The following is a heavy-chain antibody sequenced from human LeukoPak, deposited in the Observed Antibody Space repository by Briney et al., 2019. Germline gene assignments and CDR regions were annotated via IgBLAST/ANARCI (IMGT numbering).Heavy chain of an antibody. Sequence: GGSLRLSCAASKFTFSSYGMHWVRQAPGKGLEWVAFIRYDGSNKYYADSVKGRFTISRDNSKNTLYLQMNSLRAEDTAVYYCARDRVVVRGVIISYYYYYGMDVWGQGTTVTVSS. J-gene: IGHJ6*02. D-gene: IGHD3-10*01. CDR2: IRYDGSNK. CDR3: ARDRVVVRGVIISYYYYYGMDV. V-gene: IGHV3-30*02. CDR1: KFTFSSYG.